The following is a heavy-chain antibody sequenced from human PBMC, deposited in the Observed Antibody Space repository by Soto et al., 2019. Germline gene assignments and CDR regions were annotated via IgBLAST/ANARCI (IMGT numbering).Heavy chain of an antibody. D-gene: IGHD1-20*01. CDR2: IYWNDDK. CDR3: SHKGNWFREEYYDY. CDR1: GFSLSTSGLG. Sequence: SGPTLVNPTQTLTLTCTFSGFSLSTSGLGVGWIRQPPGKALEWLALIYWNDDKRYSPSLKSRLTITKDTSKNQVVLTMTNMDPVDTATYYCSHKGNWFREEYYDYWGQGTLVTGSS. J-gene: IGHJ4*02. V-gene: IGHV2-5*01.